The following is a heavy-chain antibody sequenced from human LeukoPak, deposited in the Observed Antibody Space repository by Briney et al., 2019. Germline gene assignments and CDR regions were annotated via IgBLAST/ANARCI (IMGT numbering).Heavy chain of an antibody. J-gene: IGHJ4*02. CDR1: GFTFSSYS. Sequence: GGSLRLSCAASGFTFSSYSMNWVREAPGKGLEWVSYITFSSSIIYYADSVKGRFTISRDNAKNSLYLQMNSLRAEDTAVYYCARDRLHYGEYEKTFDYWGQGTLVSVSS. D-gene: IGHD4-17*01. CDR3: ARDRLHYGEYEKTFDY. V-gene: IGHV3-48*01. CDR2: ITFSSSII.